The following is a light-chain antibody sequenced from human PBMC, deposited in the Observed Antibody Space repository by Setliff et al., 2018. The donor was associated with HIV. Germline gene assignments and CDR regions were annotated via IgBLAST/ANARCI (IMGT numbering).Light chain of an antibody. Sequence: QSVLPQPASVSGSPGQSITISCTGTSSDVGGYNYVSWYQQYPGKAPKLMIYDVSKRPSGVSNRFSGSKSGNTASLTISGLQAEDEADYYCGSYTSSSTLVFGGGTKVTV. CDR3: GSYTSSSTLV. CDR2: DVS. V-gene: IGLV2-14*03. CDR1: SSDVGGYNY. J-gene: IGLJ2*01.